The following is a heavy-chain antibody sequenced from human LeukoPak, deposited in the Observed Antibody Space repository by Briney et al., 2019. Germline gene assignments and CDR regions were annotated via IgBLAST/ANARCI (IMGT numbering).Heavy chain of an antibody. J-gene: IGHJ4*02. D-gene: IGHD5-24*01. V-gene: IGHV3-53*01. CDR2: IYSGGST. Sequence: GGSLRLSCAASGFTVSSNYVSWVRQAPGKGLEWVSVIYSGGSTYYADSVKGRFTISRDNSKNTVYLQMNSLRAEDTAVYYCARDPYNYGYFDYWGQGTLVTVSS. CDR1: GFTVSSNY. CDR3: ARDPYNYGYFDY.